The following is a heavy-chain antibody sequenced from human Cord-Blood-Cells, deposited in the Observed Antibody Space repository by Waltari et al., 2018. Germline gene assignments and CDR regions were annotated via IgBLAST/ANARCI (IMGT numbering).Heavy chain of an antibody. J-gene: IGHJ4*02. CDR3: ARGPINWAPYFDY. CDR2: INHSGST. D-gene: IGHD7-27*01. CDR1: GGSFSGYY. Sequence: QVQLQQWGAGLLKPSETLSLTCAVYGGSFSGYYWSWIRQPPGKGLEWIGEINHSGSTNYNPSLKSRVTISVDTSKNQFSLKLSSVTAADTAVYYCARGPINWAPYFDYWGQGTLVTVSS. V-gene: IGHV4-34*01.